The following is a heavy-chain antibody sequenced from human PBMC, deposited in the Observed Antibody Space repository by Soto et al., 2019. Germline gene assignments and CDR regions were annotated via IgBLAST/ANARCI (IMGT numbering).Heavy chain of an antibody. CDR3: ARARRSRWSLYFDY. V-gene: IGHV4-59*01. CDR2: ICDSGDT. D-gene: IGHD6-19*01. Sequence: SETLSLTCSVSGGSTRSYHWSWIRQPPGKGLEWLGYICDSGDTSYDPSLKSRLTVSIDTSKNQFSLKLTSVTAADTAVYYCARARRSRWSLYFDYWGRGILVTVSS. J-gene: IGHJ4*02. CDR1: GGSTRSYH.